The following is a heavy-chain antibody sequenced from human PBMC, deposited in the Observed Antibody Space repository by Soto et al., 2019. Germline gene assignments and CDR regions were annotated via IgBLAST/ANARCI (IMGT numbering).Heavy chain of an antibody. CDR2: ISPISDSS. Sequence: QVQLVQSGAEVKKPGASVKISCKASGYSFTHYYMHWVRQAPGQGLEWMGIISPISDSSNYSQILQGRVAMSRDTSTTTVYMELTSLRSEDTAVYYCARGGCLSATRPGTLFEFWGQGTLVAVSS. J-gene: IGHJ4*02. CDR3: ARGGCLSATRPGTLFEF. CDR1: GYSFTHYY. D-gene: IGHD1-1*01. V-gene: IGHV1-46*01.